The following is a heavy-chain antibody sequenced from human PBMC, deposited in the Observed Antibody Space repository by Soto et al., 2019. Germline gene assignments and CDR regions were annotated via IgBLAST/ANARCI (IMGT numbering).Heavy chain of an antibody. V-gene: IGHV1-18*01. CDR2: ISAYNGNT. J-gene: IGHJ5*02. D-gene: IGHD2-2*01. CDR3: ARDSRGYCSSTSCYDWFDP. Sequence: QVQLVQSGAEVKKPGASVKVSCKASGYTFTSYGISWVRQAPGQGLEWMGWISAYNGNTSYAQKLQGRVTMTIDTSTSTAYIELRSLRSDDTAVYYCARDSRGYCSSTSCYDWFDPWGQGTLVTVSS. CDR1: GYTFTSYG.